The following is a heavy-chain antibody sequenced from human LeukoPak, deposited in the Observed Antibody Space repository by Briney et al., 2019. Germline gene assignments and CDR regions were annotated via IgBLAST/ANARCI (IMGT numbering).Heavy chain of an antibody. V-gene: IGHV3-33*01. CDR3: ARDRHCSSTSCYLDY. J-gene: IGHJ4*02. CDR1: GFTLSSYG. CDR2: IWYDGSNK. Sequence: GGSLRLSCAASGFTLSSYGMHWVRQAPGKGLEWVAVIWYDGSNKYYAVSVRGRFTISRDNSKNTLYLNMNSLRAKDTAVYYCARDRHCSSTSCYLDYWGQGTLVTVSS. D-gene: IGHD2-2*01.